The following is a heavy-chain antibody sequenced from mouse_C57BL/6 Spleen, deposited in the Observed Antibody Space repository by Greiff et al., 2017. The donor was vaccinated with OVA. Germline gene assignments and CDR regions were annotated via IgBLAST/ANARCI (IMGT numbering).Heavy chain of an antibody. V-gene: IGHV2-5*01. CDR1: GFSLTSYG. CDR2: IWRGGST. J-gene: IGHJ2*01. CDR3: AKEDCEYYFDY. Sequence: QVQLQQSGPGLVQPSQSLSITCTVSGFSLTSYGVHWVRQSPGKGLEWLGVIWRGGSTDYNAAFMSRLSITNDNSKSQVCFKMNSLQADDTARYYCAKEDCEYYFDYWGQGTTLTVSS.